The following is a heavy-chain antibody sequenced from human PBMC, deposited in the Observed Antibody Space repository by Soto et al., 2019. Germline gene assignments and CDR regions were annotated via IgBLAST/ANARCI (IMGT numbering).Heavy chain of an antibody. D-gene: IGHD3-22*01. Sequence: GGSLRLSCAAPGFAFRTYGMHWVRQAPGKGLEWVSAISGSGGSTYYADSVKGRFTISRDNSRNTLYLQMNSLRTEDTAVYYCAKRAHYDSSGPTDYWGQGTLVTVSS. V-gene: IGHV3-23*01. CDR2: ISGSGGST. J-gene: IGHJ4*02. CDR1: GFAFRTYG. CDR3: AKRAHYDSSGPTDY.